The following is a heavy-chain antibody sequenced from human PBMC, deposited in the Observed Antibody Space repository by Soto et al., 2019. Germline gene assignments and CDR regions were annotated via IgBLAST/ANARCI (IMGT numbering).Heavy chain of an antibody. V-gene: IGHV3-30*18. CDR2: ISYDGSNK. Sequence: PGGSLRLSCAASGFTFSSYGMHWVRQAPGKGLEWVAVISYDGSNKYYADSVKGRFTISRDNSKNTLYLQMNSLRAEDTAVYYCAKDRGSSLPGLPSYYYGMDVWGQGTTVTVSS. D-gene: IGHD6-6*01. J-gene: IGHJ6*02. CDR1: GFTFSSYG. CDR3: AKDRGSSLPGLPSYYYGMDV.